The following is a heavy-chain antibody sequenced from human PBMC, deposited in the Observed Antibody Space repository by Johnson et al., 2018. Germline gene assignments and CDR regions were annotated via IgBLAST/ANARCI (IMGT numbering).Heavy chain of an antibody. D-gene: IGHD3-3*01. J-gene: IGHJ6*03. V-gene: IGHV3-66*02. CDR3: ARNYDFGSTYSYYYYMDV. Sequence: VQLVESGGGFVQPGGSXRLSCAASGFSVSSNYMSWVRQAPGKGPEWVSLIYAGGSTYYADPVKGRFTISRDNSKNTLYLQMNSLRAEDTAVYYCARNYDFGSTYSYYYYMDVWGQGTTVTVSS. CDR2: IYAGGST. CDR1: GFSVSSNY.